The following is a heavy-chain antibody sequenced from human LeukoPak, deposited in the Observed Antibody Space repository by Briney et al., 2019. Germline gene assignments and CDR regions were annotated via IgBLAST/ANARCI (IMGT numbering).Heavy chain of an antibody. D-gene: IGHD4-23*01. V-gene: IGHV1-69*05. CDR2: IIPIFGTA. CDR1: GGTFSSYA. J-gene: IGHJ4*02. CDR3: ARSPVAGTTLVPDY. Sequence: SVKVSCKGSGGTFSSYAISWVRPAPGQGPEWKGGIIPIFGTANYAQKFQGRVTITTDESTSTAYMELSSLRSEDTAVYYCARSPVAGTTLVPDYWGQGTLVTVSS.